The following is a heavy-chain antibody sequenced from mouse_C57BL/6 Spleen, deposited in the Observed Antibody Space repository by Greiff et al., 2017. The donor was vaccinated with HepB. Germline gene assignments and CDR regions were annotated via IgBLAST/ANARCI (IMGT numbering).Heavy chain of an antibody. CDR3: ASAYGSSSHFDY. CDR1: GYTFTDYY. V-gene: IGHV1-19*01. D-gene: IGHD1-1*01. Sequence: EVQLQQSGPVLVKPGASVKMSCKASGYTFTDYYMNWVKQSHGKSLEWIGVINPYNGGTSYNQKFKGKATLTVDKSSSTAYMELNSLTSEDSAVYYCASAYGSSSHFDYWGQGTTLTVSS. CDR2: INPYNGGT. J-gene: IGHJ2*01.